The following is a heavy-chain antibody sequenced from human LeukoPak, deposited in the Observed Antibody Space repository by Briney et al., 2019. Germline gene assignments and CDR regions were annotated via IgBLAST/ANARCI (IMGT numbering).Heavy chain of an antibody. CDR1: GFTFDDYA. J-gene: IGHJ4*02. Sequence: PGGSLRLSCAASGFTFDDYAMHWVRQAPGKGLEWVSGISWNSGSIGYADPVKGRFTISRDNAKNSLYLQMNSLRAEDTAVYYCARDSYFWSGSSPPLDYWGQGTLVTVSS. D-gene: IGHD3-3*01. V-gene: IGHV3-9*01. CDR3: ARDSYFWSGSSPPLDY. CDR2: ISWNSGSI.